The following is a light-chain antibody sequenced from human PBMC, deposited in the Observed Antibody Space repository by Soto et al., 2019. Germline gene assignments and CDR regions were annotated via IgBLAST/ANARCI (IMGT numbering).Light chain of an antibody. V-gene: IGKV1-5*01. CDR3: PQYNTYFTYT. CDR1: QSISSW. CDR2: DAS. J-gene: IGKJ2*01. Sequence: DIQMTQSPSTLSASVGDRVTITCRASQSISSWLAWYQQKPGKAPKLLIYDASSLESGVPSRFSGSGSGTEFTLTISSLQPDDFATYHCPQYNTYFTYTFRQGTKVDIK.